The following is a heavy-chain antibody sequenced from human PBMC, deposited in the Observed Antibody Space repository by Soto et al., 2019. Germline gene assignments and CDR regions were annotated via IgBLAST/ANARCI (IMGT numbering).Heavy chain of an antibody. CDR2: ISYDGSNK. V-gene: IGHV3-30-3*01. D-gene: IGHD6-6*01. CDR1: GFTFSSYA. CDR3: ARGSVAAGDAFDI. Sequence: ESGGGVVQPGRSLRLSCAASGFTFSSYAMHWVRQAPGKGLEWVAVISYDGSNKYYADSVKGRFTISRDNSKNTLYLQMNSLRAEDTAVYYCARGSVAAGDAFDIWGQGTMVTVSS. J-gene: IGHJ3*02.